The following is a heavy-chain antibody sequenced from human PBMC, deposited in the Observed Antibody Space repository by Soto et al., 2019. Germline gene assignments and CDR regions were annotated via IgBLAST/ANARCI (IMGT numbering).Heavy chain of an antibody. V-gene: IGHV1-18*01. D-gene: IGHD2-15*01. CDR1: GYTFTSYG. J-gene: IGHJ4*02. Sequence: QVQLVQSGAEVKKPGASVKVSCKASGYTFTSYGISWVRQAPGQGLEWMGWISAYNGNTNYALKLQGRVTMTTDTATSTAYMELRSLRPDDTAVYYCARYTPVAVAATHDLDYWGQGTLVTVSS. CDR3: ARYTPVAVAATHDLDY. CDR2: ISAYNGNT.